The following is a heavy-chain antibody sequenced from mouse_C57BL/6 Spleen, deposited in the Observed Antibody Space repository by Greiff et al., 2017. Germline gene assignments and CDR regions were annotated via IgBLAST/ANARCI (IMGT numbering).Heavy chain of an antibody. D-gene: IGHD3-3*01. CDR3: ARRLGAMDY. J-gene: IGHJ4*01. CDR1: GYTFTSYW. CDR2: IDPSDSYT. Sequence: QVQLQQPGAELVMPGASVKLSCKASGYTFTSYWMHWVKQRPGQGLEWIGEIDPSDSYTNYNQKFKGKSTWPVDKSSSTAYMQLSSLTSEDSAVYYCARRLGAMDYWGQGTSVTVSS. V-gene: IGHV1-69*01.